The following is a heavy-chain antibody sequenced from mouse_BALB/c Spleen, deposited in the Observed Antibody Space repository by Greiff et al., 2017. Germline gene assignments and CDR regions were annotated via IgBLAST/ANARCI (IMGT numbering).Heavy chain of an antibody. CDR1: GFSLTGYG. Sequence: VKLVESGPGLVAPSQSLSITCTVSGFSLTGYGVNWVRQPPGKGLEWLGMIWGDGSTDYNSALKSRLRISKDNSKSQVFLKMNSLQTEDTARYYCARVYGSSPFDDWGQGTTLTVSS. V-gene: IGHV2-6-7*01. J-gene: IGHJ2*01. CDR2: IWGDGST. CDR3: ARVYGSSPFDD. D-gene: IGHD1-3*01.